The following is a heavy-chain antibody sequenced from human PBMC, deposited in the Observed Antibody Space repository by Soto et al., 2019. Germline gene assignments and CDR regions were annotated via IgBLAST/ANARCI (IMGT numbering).Heavy chain of an antibody. J-gene: IGHJ6*02. Sequence: ASVEVSCKASGYTFTGYYMHWVLQAPGQGLEWMGWINPNSGGTNYAQKFQGWVTMTRDTSISTAYMELSRLRSDDTAVYYCARDLVLRRRDSGSYGHPYYGMDVWGQGTTVTVSS. CDR3: ARDLVLRRRDSGSYGHPYYGMDV. CDR1: GYTFTGYY. CDR2: INPNSGGT. V-gene: IGHV1-2*04. D-gene: IGHD1-26*01.